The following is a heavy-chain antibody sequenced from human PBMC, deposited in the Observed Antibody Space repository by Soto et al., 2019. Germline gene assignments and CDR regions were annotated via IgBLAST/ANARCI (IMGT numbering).Heavy chain of an antibody. CDR2: ISGSGGST. D-gene: IGHD2-2*01. Sequence: GGSLRLSCAASGFTFSSYAMSWVRQAPGKGLEWVSAISGSGGSTYYADSVKGRFTISRDNSKNTLYLQMNSLRAEDTAVYYCAKTISSSLTFKDAFDIWGQGTMVTVSS. CDR3: AKTISSSLTFKDAFDI. CDR1: GFTFSSYA. J-gene: IGHJ3*02. V-gene: IGHV3-23*01.